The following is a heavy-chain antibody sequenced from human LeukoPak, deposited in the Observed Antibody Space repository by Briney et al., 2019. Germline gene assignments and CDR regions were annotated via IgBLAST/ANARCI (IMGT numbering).Heavy chain of an antibody. CDR2: ISSSSSYI. J-gene: IGHJ4*02. Sequence: GGSLRLSCAASGFTFSSYSMNWVRQAPGKGLEWVSSISSSSSYIYHADSVKGRFTISRDNAKNSLYLQMNSLRAEDTAAYYCARDYSSSWFYFDYWGQGTLVTVSS. D-gene: IGHD6-13*01. V-gene: IGHV3-21*01. CDR3: ARDYSSSWFYFDY. CDR1: GFTFSSYS.